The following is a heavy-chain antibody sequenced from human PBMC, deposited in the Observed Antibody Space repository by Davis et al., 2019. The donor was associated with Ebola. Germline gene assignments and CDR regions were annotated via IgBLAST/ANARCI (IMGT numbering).Heavy chain of an antibody. CDR2: TYYRSKWYN. D-gene: IGHD3-16*01. CDR3: ARDRLSYDYIWGSYNHYFDY. V-gene: IGHV6-1*01. CDR1: GDSVSSNSAA. Sequence: SETLPLTCAISGDSVSSNSAAWNWIRQSPSRGLEWLGRTYYRSKWYNDYAVSVKSRITINPDTSKNQFSLQLNSVTPEDTAVYYCARDRLSYDYIWGSYNHYFDYWGQGTLVTVSS. J-gene: IGHJ4*02.